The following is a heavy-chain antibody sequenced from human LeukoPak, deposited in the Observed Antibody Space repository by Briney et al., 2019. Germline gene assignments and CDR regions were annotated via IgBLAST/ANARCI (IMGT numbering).Heavy chain of an antibody. CDR2: ISSGGSTT. V-gene: IGHV3-23*01. D-gene: IGHD3-16*01. J-gene: IGHJ4*02. CDR3: ARRGGGKYFDY. CDR1: GFSFSTSA. Sequence: GGSLRLSCAASGFSFSTSAMSWVRQAPGKGLEWVSTISSGGSTTFYVDSVKGRFTISRDNSKNTLYLQMNSLRAEDTAVYYCARRGGGKYFDYWGQGTLVTVSS.